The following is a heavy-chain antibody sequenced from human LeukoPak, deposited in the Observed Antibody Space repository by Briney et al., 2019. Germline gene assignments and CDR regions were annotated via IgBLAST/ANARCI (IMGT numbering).Heavy chain of an antibody. CDR2: IYYSGST. V-gene: IGHV4-59*01. Sequence: TSETLSLTCTVSGGSISSYYWSWIRQPPGKGLEWIGYIYYSGSTNYNPPLKSRVTISVDTSKNQFSLKLSSVTAADTAVYYCAREAPYYYMDVWGKGTTVTVSS. J-gene: IGHJ6*03. CDR1: GGSISSYY. CDR3: AREAPYYYMDV.